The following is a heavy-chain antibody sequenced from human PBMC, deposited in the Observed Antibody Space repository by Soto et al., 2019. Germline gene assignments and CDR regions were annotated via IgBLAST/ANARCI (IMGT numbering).Heavy chain of an antibody. J-gene: IGHJ4*02. Sequence: PGCPLSLSCPASGFTFSSYAMSCVRRATGKGRERVSAISGSGGSTYYADSVKGRFTISRDNSKNTLYLQMNSLRAEDTAVYYCAKDSTAMGLFDYWGQGTRVTVSS. CDR2: ISGSGGST. CDR1: GFTFSSYA. CDR3: AKDSTAMGLFDY. V-gene: IGHV3-23*01. D-gene: IGHD5-18*01.